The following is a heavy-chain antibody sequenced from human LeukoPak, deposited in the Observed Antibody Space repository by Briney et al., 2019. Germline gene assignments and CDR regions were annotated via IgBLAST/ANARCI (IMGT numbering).Heavy chain of an antibody. Sequence: PGGSLRLSCAASGFTFSSYGMHWVRQAPGKGLEWVAVIWYDGSNKYYADSVKGRFTISRDNPKNTLYLQMNSLRAEDTAVYYCAKAAQSRLRYYGSGSYEDYWGQGTLVTVSS. CDR2: IWYDGSNK. CDR3: AKAAQSRLRYYGSGSYEDY. V-gene: IGHV3-33*06. D-gene: IGHD3-10*01. J-gene: IGHJ4*02. CDR1: GFTFSSYG.